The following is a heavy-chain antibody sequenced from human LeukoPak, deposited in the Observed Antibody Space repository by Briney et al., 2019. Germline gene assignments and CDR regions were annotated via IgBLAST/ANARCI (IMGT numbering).Heavy chain of an antibody. CDR1: GYTFTTYG. J-gene: IGHJ4*02. CDR3: ARDIRIVGAKRGEY. D-gene: IGHD1-26*01. Sequence: ASVKVSCKASGYTFTTYGISWVRQAPGQGLEWMGWIRGHNGNTEYAQKFQGRVTMTRDMSTSTVYMELSSLRAEGTAVYYCARDIRIVGAKRGEYWGQGNLVTVSS. CDR2: IRGHNGNT. V-gene: IGHV1-18*01.